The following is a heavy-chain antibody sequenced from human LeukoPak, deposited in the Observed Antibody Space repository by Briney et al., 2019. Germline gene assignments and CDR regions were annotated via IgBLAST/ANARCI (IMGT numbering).Heavy chain of an antibody. CDR2: INHSGST. CDR3: AISGNYFSRDAFDI. CDR1: GGSFSGYY. Sequence: WETLSLTCAVYGGSFSGYYWSWIRQPPGKGLEWIGEINHSGSTNYNPSLKSRVTISGDTSKHHFSLELRSVTAADTAVYYCAISGNYFSRDAFDIWGQGTMVTVSS. J-gene: IGHJ3*02. V-gene: IGHV4-34*01. D-gene: IGHD1-26*01.